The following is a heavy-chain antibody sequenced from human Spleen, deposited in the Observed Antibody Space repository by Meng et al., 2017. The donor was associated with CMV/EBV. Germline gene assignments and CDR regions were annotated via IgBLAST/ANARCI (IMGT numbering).Heavy chain of an antibody. V-gene: IGHV1-69*05. CDR1: GGTFSSYA. D-gene: IGHD6-13*01. CDR3: ARGLGQQLERPLFDP. Sequence: SGGTFSSYAISWVRQAPGQGLEWMGGIIPIFGTANYAQKFQGRVTITTDESTSTAYMELSSLRSEDTAVYYCARGLGQQLERPLFDPWGQGTLVTVSS. J-gene: IGHJ5*02. CDR2: IIPIFGTA.